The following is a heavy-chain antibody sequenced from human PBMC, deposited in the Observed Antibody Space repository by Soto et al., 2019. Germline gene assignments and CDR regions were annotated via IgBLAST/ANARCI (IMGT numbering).Heavy chain of an antibody. V-gene: IGHV3-74*01. CDR2: INSDGSST. CDR3: ARAYDFWSGYYTGY. J-gene: IGHJ4*02. Sequence: GGSLRLSCAASGFTFSSYWMHWVRQAPGKGLVWVSRINSDGSSTSYADSVKGRFTISRDNAKNTLYLQMNSLRAEDTAVYYWARAYDFWSGYYTGYWGQGTLVTVSS. D-gene: IGHD3-3*01. CDR1: GFTFSSYW.